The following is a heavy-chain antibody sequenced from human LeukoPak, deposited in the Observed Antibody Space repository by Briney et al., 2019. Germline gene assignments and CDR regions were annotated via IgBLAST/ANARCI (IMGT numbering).Heavy chain of an antibody. CDR2: INHSGST. Sequence: PSETLSLTCAVYGWSFSGYYWSWIRQPPGKGLEWIGEINHSGSTNYNPSLKSRVTISVDTSKNQFSLKLSSVTAAGTAVYYCARGKRGYSSSWYDYWGEGTLVTVSS. D-gene: IGHD6-13*01. V-gene: IGHV4-34*01. CDR1: GWSFSGYY. J-gene: IGHJ4*02. CDR3: ARGKRGYSSSWYDY.